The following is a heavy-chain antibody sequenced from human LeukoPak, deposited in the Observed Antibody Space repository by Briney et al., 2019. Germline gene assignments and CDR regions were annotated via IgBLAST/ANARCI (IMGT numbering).Heavy chain of an antibody. J-gene: IGHJ4*02. CDR3: ARDPESSSFDL. CDR1: GFSFSTYW. Sequence: GGSLRLSCAASGFSFSTYWMSWVRQTPEKGLEFVANIDQGGSVRIYMDSLKGRCTISRDNAKKSLYLEINSLRADDTAVYYCARDPESSSFDLWGRGALVTVSS. V-gene: IGHV3-7*01. CDR2: IDQGGSVR. D-gene: IGHD6-13*01.